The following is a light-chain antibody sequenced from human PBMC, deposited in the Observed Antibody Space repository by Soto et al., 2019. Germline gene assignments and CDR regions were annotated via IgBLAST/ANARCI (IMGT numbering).Light chain of an antibody. V-gene: IGKV1-9*01. CDR3: QQANSFPYT. CDR1: QGITNY. J-gene: IGKJ2*01. CDR2: TAS. Sequence: DVQLTQSPSFLSASVGDRVTITCRASQGITNYLAWYQQKPGKAPKPLIYTASTLQSGVPSRFSGSGAGAEFTLTITGLQPEDFATYYCQQANSFPYTFGQGTKLEIK.